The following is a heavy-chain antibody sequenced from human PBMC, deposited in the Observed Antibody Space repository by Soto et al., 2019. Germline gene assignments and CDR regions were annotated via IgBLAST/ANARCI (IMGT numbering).Heavy chain of an antibody. CDR3: ARGIPGRYGCDV. D-gene: IGHD4-17*01. CDR1: GFTFSNYW. CDR2: IKGDGINT. J-gene: IGHJ3*01. V-gene: IGHV3-74*01. Sequence: EVQLVESGGGLVQPGGSLRLSCAASGFTFSNYWIHWVRQAPGKGLVWVSRIKGDGINTNYADSVKGRFTISRDNAGNTVYLQMNSLRTDDTAVYYCARGIPGRYGCDVWGQGTVVTVSS.